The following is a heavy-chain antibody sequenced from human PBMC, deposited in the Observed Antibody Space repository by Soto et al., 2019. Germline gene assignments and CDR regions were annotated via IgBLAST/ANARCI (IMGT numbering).Heavy chain of an antibody. V-gene: IGHV3-23*01. J-gene: IGHJ4*02. CDR1: GFTFSSYA. D-gene: IGHD1-20*01. Sequence: EVQLLESGGGLVQPGGSLRLSCAASGFTFSSYAMSWVRQAPGKGLEWISAVSGSGGSTYYADSVKGRFTISRDNSKDTLYLQMNNRRAEDTAVYDCANPPDYDWNDYWGQGTLVTVSS. CDR2: VSGSGGST. CDR3: ANPPDYDWNDY.